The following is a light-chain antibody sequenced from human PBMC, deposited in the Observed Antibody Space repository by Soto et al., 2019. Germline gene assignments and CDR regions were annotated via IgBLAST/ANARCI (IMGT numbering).Light chain of an antibody. CDR2: DAS. Sequence: EIVFTHSPATLSLSPVERATLSCRASQSVSSYLTWYQQKPGQAPRLLIYDASSRAAGIPARFSGSGSGTDFTLTISTLEPEDFAVYYCQKRSSWSITCGQGKRLEIK. CDR1: QSVSSY. V-gene: IGKV3-11*01. J-gene: IGKJ5*01. CDR3: QKRSSWSIT.